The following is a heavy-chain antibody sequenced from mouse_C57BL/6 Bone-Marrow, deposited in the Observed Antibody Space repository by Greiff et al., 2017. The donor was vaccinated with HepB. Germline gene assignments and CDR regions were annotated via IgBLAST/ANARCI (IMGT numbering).Heavy chain of an antibody. CDR3: ARRGLRREAMDY. Sequence: VQLQQPGAELVKPGASVKMSCKASGYTFTSYWITWVKQRPGQGLEWIGDIYPGSGSTNYNEKFKSKATLTVDKSSSTAYMQLSSLTSEDSAVYYCARRGLRREAMDYWGQGTSVTVSS. V-gene: IGHV1-55*01. CDR2: IYPGSGST. CDR1: GYTFTSYW. J-gene: IGHJ4*01. D-gene: IGHD2-2*01.